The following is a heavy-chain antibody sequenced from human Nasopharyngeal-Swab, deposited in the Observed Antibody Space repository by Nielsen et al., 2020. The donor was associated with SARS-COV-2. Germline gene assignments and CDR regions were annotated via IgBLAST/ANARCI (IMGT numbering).Heavy chain of an antibody. CDR2: IIPIFGTA. J-gene: IGHJ4*02. V-gene: IGHV1-69*13. CDR1: GGAFSSYA. Sequence: SVKVSCKASGGAFSSYAISWVRRAPGQGLEWMGGIIPIFGTANYAQKFQGRVTITADESTSTAYMELSSLRSEDTAVYFCAGGDDSLANSYYWGQGTPVTVSS. CDR3: AGGDDSLANSYY. D-gene: IGHD3-22*01.